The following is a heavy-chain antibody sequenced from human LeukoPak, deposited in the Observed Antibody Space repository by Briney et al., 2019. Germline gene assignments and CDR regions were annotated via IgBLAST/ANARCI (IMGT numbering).Heavy chain of an antibody. CDR3: AKGGTESYHYYGMDV. J-gene: IGHJ6*02. D-gene: IGHD1-26*01. CDR2: SSGSGGIT. CDR1: GFTFSRYA. Sequence: GGSLRLSCEASGFTFSRYAMIWVRQAPGKGLEWVSGSSGSGGITSYADSVKGRFTISRDNSKNTLYLQMKSLRAEDTALYYCAKGGTESYHYYGMDVLGQGTTVTVSS. V-gene: IGHV3-23*01.